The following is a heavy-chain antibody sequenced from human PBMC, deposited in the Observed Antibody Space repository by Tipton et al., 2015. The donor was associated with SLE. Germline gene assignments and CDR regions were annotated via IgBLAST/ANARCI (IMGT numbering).Heavy chain of an antibody. CDR2: IYYSGST. J-gene: IGHJ4*02. Sequence: TLSLTCPVSSGSISSFDFYWAWIRQSPGKGLEWIGSIYYSGSTQYNPSLQSRVTISVDTPKNQFSLKMNSVTAADTAVYYCARARRGTFYIHFNYWGQGTLVTVSS. CDR1: SGSISSFDFY. CDR3: ARARRGTFYIHFNY. D-gene: IGHD2/OR15-2a*01. V-gene: IGHV4-39*07.